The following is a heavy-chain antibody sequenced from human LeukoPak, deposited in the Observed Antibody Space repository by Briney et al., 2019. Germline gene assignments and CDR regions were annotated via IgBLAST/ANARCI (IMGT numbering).Heavy chain of an antibody. CDR1: GYSISSSNW. CDR2: IYYSGST. D-gene: IGHD6-13*01. Sequence: PSETLSLTCAVSGYSISSSNWWGWIRQPSGKGLEWIGYIYYSGSTCYNPSLKSRVTMSVDTSKNQFSLKLSSVTAVDTAVYYCGSSSWNRAYAFDIWGQGTMVTVSS. V-gene: IGHV4-28*01. J-gene: IGHJ3*02. CDR3: GSSSWNRAYAFDI.